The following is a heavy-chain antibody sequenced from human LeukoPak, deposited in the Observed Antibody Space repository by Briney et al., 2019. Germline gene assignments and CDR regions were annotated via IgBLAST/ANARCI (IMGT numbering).Heavy chain of an antibody. J-gene: IGHJ6*03. CDR3: ARATVTTFQGYYYYMDV. Sequence: PGGSLRLSCTASGFTFSSYSMNWVRQAPGKGLEWVSYISSSSSTIYYADSVKGRFTISRDNAKNSLYLQMNSLRAEDTAVYYCARATVTTFQGYYYYMDVWGKGTTVTVSS. V-gene: IGHV3-48*01. CDR1: GFTFSSYS. CDR2: ISSSSSTI. D-gene: IGHD4-17*01.